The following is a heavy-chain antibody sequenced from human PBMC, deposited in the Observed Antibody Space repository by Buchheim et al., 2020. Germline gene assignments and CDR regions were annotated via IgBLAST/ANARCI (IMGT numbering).Heavy chain of an antibody. CDR1: GFTFRDYG. CDR2: MTHDGTDK. CDR3: AREASTRSDGDYYGMDV. D-gene: IGHD2-2*01. Sequence: VQLLESGGGVVQPERSLRLSCAASGFTFRDYGMHWVRQAPGKGLEWVAVMTHDGTDKYYADSVKGRFTISRDNAKNSLYLQMNSLRAEDTAVYYCAREASTRSDGDYYGMDVWGQGTT. J-gene: IGHJ6*02. V-gene: IGHV3-30*03.